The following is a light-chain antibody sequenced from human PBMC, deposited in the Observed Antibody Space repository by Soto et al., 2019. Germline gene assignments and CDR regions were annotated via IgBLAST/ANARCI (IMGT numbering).Light chain of an antibody. CDR3: QQSYSRPFT. CDR2: DVS. J-gene: IGKJ5*01. CDR1: LSISTW. V-gene: IGKV1-5*01. Sequence: DIQMTQSPSALSASIGDRVIIACRASLSISTWVAWYQQKPGKAPKVLIDDVSTLESGVPSRFSGSGSGTESTLTIGSLPPDDFAVYYCQQSYSRPFTFGQGTRLEI.